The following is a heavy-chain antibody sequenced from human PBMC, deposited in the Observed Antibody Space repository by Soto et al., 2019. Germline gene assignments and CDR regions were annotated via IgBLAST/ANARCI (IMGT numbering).Heavy chain of an antibody. CDR3: GRGDVAASLAN. CDR1: GGSFSGYY. CDR2: ISHSGST. Sequence: PSETLSLTCAVYGGSFSGYYWSWIRQPPGKGLEWIGEISHSGSTYYNPSLKSRVTISVDTSKNQLSPNLTSVTAADTAMYYCGRGDVAASLANWGLGTLVPVSS. D-gene: IGHD2-15*01. V-gene: IGHV4-34*01. J-gene: IGHJ4*02.